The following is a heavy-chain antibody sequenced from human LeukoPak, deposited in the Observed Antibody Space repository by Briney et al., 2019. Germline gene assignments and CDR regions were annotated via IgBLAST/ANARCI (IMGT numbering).Heavy chain of an antibody. D-gene: IGHD1-20*01. CDR2: IKQDGSQE. J-gene: IGHJ1*01. V-gene: IGHV3-7*01. CDR1: RFTLSTYW. Sequence: GGSLRLSCAASRFTLSTYWMSWVRQAPGKGLEWVAHIKQDGSQEYYVDSVKGRFTISRDSAKNSLYLQMNSLRAEDTAVYYCARGIITGTTLGGKHWGQGTLVTVSS. CDR3: ARGIITGTTLGGKH.